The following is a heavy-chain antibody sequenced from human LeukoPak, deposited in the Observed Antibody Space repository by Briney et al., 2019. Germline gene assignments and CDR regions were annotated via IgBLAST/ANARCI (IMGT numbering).Heavy chain of an antibody. Sequence: SETLSLTCAVYGGSFSNYYWSWIRQPPGKGLEWIGYIYYSGSTNYNPSLKSRVTISVDTSKNQFSLKLSSVTAADTAVYYCAREGRYCTNGVCYRGTLDYWGQGTLVTVSS. J-gene: IGHJ4*02. V-gene: IGHV4-59*01. D-gene: IGHD2-8*01. CDR3: AREGRYCTNGVCYRGTLDY. CDR1: GGSFSNYY. CDR2: IYYSGST.